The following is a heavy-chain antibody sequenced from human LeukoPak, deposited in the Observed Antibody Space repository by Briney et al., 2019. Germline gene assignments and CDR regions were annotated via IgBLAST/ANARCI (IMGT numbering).Heavy chain of an antibody. CDR2: ISSSSSTI. CDR1: GFTFSNYN. J-gene: IGHJ4*02. CDR3: AGIRRKGQQFFDY. V-gene: IGHV3-48*02. D-gene: IGHD5-24*01. Sequence: PGGSLRLSCAASGFTFSNYNMNWVRQAPGKGLEWVSCISSSSSTIFYADSVKGRFTISRDNAKNSLYLQMNSLRDEDTAVYYWAGIRRKGQQFFDYGGQGPLSPSPQ.